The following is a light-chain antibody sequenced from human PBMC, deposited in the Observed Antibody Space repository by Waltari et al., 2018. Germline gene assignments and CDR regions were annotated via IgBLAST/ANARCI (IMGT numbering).Light chain of an antibody. CDR2: WSS. J-gene: IGKJ2*01. Sequence: DIVLTQSQDSLAVSLGARATINCKSSKSVLSRSNHKNSLGWYQQKPGQPPQLLITWSSTRESGVPDQFSGSGSETDFTLTISSLLAVDVAVYCCQQCYTCPYTFGQRTKLEIK. CDR1: KSVLSRSNHKNS. CDR3: QQCYTCPYT. V-gene: IGKV4-1*01.